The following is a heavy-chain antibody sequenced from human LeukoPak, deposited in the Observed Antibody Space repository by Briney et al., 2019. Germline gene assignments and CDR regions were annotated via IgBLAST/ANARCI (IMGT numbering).Heavy chain of an antibody. CDR2: IGAGGTFT. V-gene: IGHV3-23*01. Sequence: GGSLRLSCTASGFTFSSYAMNWVRQAPGKGLEWVSGIGAGGTFTYYADSVKGRFTIFRDNSRNTLYLQMNSLRADDTAVYYCAKGRYYGSGRENWSDPWGQGTLVTVSS. D-gene: IGHD3-10*01. CDR1: GFTFSSYA. J-gene: IGHJ5*02. CDR3: AKGRYYGSGRENWSDP.